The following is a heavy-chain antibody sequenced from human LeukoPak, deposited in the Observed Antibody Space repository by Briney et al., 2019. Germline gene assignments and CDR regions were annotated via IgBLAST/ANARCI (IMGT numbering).Heavy chain of an antibody. Sequence: SETLSLTCAVSGGSISSGGYSWSWIRQPPGKGLEWIGYIYHSGSTYYNPSLKSRVTISVDRSKNQFSLKLSSVTAADTAVYYCARSWGYDSSSYPYFDYWGQGTLVTVSS. D-gene: IGHD3-22*01. V-gene: IGHV4-30-2*01. J-gene: IGHJ4*02. CDR2: IYHSGST. CDR1: GGSISSGGYS. CDR3: ARSWGYDSSSYPYFDY.